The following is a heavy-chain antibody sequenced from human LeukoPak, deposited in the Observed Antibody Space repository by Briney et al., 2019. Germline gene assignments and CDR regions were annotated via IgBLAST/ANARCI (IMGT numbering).Heavy chain of an antibody. J-gene: IGHJ6*03. CDR1: GFTFDDYG. CDR2: INWNGGRT. D-gene: IGHD6-13*01. CDR3: ARTEPYWQQRVYYMDV. V-gene: IGHV3-20*04. Sequence: PGGSLRLSCAASGFTFDDYGMSWVRQAPGKGLDWVSDINWNGGRTGYADSVKGRFTISRDNAKNSLYLQMNSLRAEDTALYYCARTEPYWQQRVYYMDVWGKGTTVTVSS.